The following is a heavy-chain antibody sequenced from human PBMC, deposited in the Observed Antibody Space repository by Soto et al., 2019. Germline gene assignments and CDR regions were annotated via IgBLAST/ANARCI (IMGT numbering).Heavy chain of an antibody. D-gene: IGHD6-6*01. CDR1: GFSLSTTGAG. Sequence: QITLKESGRTLVQPTQTLTLTCTFSGFSLSTTGAGVGWIRQPPGKALEWLALIHWDDDKGYSPSLKSRLTITKDTPKNQVVHTMTNLDTVDTTTYYCAHNSYSSSRPFGYRGQGTMVTVSS. J-gene: IGHJ4*02. CDR3: AHNSYSSSRPFGY. V-gene: IGHV2-5*02. CDR2: IHWDDDK.